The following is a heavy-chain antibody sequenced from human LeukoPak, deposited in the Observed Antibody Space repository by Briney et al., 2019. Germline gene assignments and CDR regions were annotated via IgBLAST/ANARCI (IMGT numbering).Heavy chain of an antibody. J-gene: IGHJ3*02. CDR3: ARDGAMAGAFDI. CDR1: GFTFSSYS. Sequence: GGSLRLSCAASGFTFSSYSMNWVRQAPGKGLEWVSSISSSSSYIYYADSVEGRFTISRDNAKNSLYLQMNSLRAEDTAVYYCARDGAMAGAFDIWGQGTMVTVSS. CDR2: ISSSSSYI. V-gene: IGHV3-21*01. D-gene: IGHD5-18*01.